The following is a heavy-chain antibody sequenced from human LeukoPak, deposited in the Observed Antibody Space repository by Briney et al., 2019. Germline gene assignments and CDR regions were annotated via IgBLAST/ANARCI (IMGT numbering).Heavy chain of an antibody. CDR2: INSDGSST. Sequence: GGSLRLSCAASGFTFSSYWMHWVRQAPGKGLVWVSRINSDGSSTSYADSVKGRFTISRDNAKNTLYLQMNSLRAEDAAVYYCAKVRDSRSNYYDSSGYYYWGQGTLVTVSS. J-gene: IGHJ4*02. V-gene: IGHV3-74*01. D-gene: IGHD3-22*01. CDR3: AKVRDSRSNYYDSSGYYY. CDR1: GFTFSSYW.